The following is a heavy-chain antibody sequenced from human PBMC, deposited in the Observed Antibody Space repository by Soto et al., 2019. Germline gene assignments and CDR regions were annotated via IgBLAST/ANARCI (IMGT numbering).Heavy chain of an antibody. J-gene: IGHJ4*02. CDR1: GFTFDDYA. Sequence: GGSLRLSCAASGFTFDDYAMHWVRQAPGKGLEWVSGISWNSGSIGYADSVKGRFTISRDNAKNSLYLQMNSLRAEDTALYYCANDILPRTAAAGFDYWGQGTLVTVSS. D-gene: IGHD6-13*01. CDR2: ISWNSGSI. V-gene: IGHV3-9*01. CDR3: ANDILPRTAAAGFDY.